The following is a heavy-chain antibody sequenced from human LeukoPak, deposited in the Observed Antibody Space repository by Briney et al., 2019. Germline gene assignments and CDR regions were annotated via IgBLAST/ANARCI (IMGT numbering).Heavy chain of an antibody. CDR2: IYTSGST. CDR1: GDSISTGSYY. CDR3: AREGGVGATPYFDY. D-gene: IGHD1-26*01. Sequence: SETLSLTCTVSGDSISTGSYYWSWIRQPAGRGLEWIGRIYTSGSTKYNPPLKCRVTMSVDTSKNQFSLKLSSVTAADTAVYYCAREGGVGATPYFDYWGQGTLVTVSS. V-gene: IGHV4-61*02. J-gene: IGHJ4*02.